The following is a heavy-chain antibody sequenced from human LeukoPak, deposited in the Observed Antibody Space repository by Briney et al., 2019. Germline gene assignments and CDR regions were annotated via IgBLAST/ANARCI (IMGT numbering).Heavy chain of an antibody. CDR3: TRIPADQTFFDF. CDR2: INIDESSI. Sequence: PGGSLRLSCAASGFTLNKYWMHWVRQAPGKGLVWVSRINIDESSISYADSVRGRFTISRDNAKNTLYLQMNNLRAEDTAVYYCTRIPADQTFFDFWGQGTLVTVSS. CDR1: GFTLNKYW. D-gene: IGHD2-2*01. J-gene: IGHJ4*02. V-gene: IGHV3-74*01.